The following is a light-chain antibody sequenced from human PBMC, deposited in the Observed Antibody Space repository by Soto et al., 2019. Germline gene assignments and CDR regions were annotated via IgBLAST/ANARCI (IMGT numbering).Light chain of an antibody. V-gene: IGLV2-14*01. CDR3: SSYASKSSFI. CDR1: MRDVGAYNL. Sequence: QSALTQPASVSGSPGQSITISCAGTMRDVGAYNLVSWYQQHPGRAPQLIIYEVRNRPSGISFRFSGSKSGNTASLTISGLQADDEADYYCSSYASKSSFIFGGGTKLTVL. CDR2: EVR. J-gene: IGLJ2*01.